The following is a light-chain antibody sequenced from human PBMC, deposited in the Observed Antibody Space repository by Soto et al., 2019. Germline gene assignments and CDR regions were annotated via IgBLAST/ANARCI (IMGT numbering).Light chain of an antibody. CDR3: LQVNSYPWT. CDR2: FAS. Sequence: IQMTQSPSAMSASVGDRVTITCRASQGITNNLAWFQQRPGKVPRRLIYFASTLPSGVPARFSGSGSGTEFTLTISGLEPEDFATYYCLQVNSYPWTFGQGPTWRSN. V-gene: IGKV1-17*03. J-gene: IGKJ1*01. CDR1: QGITNN.